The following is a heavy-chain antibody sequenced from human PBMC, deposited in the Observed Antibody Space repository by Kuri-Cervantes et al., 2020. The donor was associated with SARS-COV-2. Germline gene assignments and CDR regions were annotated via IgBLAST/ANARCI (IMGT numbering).Heavy chain of an antibody. Sequence: SVKVSCKASGGTFSSYAISWVRQAPGQGLEWMGGIIPIFGTANYAQKFQGRVTITADKSTNTAYMELSSLRSEDTTVYYCATSLAAMITFGGVIPRQFDYWGQGTLVTVSS. D-gene: IGHD3-16*02. CDR1: GGTFSSYA. V-gene: IGHV1-69*06. CDR3: ATSLAAMITFGGVIPRQFDY. CDR2: IIPIFGTA. J-gene: IGHJ4*02.